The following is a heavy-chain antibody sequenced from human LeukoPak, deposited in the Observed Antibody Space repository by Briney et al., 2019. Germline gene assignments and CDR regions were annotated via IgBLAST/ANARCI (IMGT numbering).Heavy chain of an antibody. V-gene: IGHV1-18*01. CDR1: GYTFTSYG. CDR2: ISAYNGNT. D-gene: IGHD6-13*01. J-gene: IGHJ6*02. CDR3: ARDRTVSSSWYYYYYGMDV. Sequence: GASVKVSCKASGYTFTSYGISWVRQAPGQGLEWMGWISAYNGNTNYAQKLQGRVTMTTDTSTSTAYMELRSLRSDDTAVYYCARDRTVSSSWYYYYYGMDVWGQGTTVTVSS.